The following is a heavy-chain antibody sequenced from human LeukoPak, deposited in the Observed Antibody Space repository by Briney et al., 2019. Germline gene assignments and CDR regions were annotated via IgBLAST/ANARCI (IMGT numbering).Heavy chain of an antibody. Sequence: PGGSLRLSCAASGFAFSNAWMNWVRQTPGKGLEWVGRIKSKTDGGTTDYAAPVKGRFTISRDDSKNTLYLQMNSLKTEDTAVYYCTTSSGYCSGGSCYYYYYYIDVWGKGTTVTISS. CDR3: TTSSGYCSGGSCYYYYYYIDV. CDR2: IKSKTDGGTT. J-gene: IGHJ6*03. D-gene: IGHD2-15*01. CDR1: GFAFSNAW. V-gene: IGHV3-15*01.